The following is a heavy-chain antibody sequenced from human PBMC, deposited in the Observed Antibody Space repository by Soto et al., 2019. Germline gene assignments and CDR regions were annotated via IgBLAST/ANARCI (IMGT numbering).Heavy chain of an antibody. Sequence: PSETLSLSSTVAGGPIGGVGCYWSCIRKHPGKGLEWIGYIYYSGSTYYNTSLKIRVTISVDTSKNQFSLKLSSVTAADTAVYYCARTRLRRDGYKPIDYWGQGTLVTVYS. CDR2: IYYSGST. J-gene: IGHJ4*02. V-gene: IGHV4-31*03. CDR3: ARTRLRRDGYKPIDY. CDR1: GGPIGGVGCY. D-gene: IGHD5-12*01.